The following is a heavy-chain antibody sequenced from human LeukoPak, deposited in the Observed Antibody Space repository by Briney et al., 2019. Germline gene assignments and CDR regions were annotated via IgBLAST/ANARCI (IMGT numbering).Heavy chain of an antibody. CDR2: IYYSGST. Sequence: SETLSLTCSVSGGSISSYYWSWIRQPPGKGLEWIGYIYYSGSTNYNPSLKGRVTISVDTSKNQFSLKLSSVTAADTAVYYCARGLSATDNWFDPWGQGTLVTVSS. CDR1: GGSISSYY. D-gene: IGHD3-16*01. J-gene: IGHJ5*02. CDR3: ARGLSATDNWFDP. V-gene: IGHV4-59*01.